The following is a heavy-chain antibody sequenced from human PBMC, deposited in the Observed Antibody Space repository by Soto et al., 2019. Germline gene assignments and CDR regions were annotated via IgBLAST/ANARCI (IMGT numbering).Heavy chain of an antibody. Sequence: SDTLSLTCTVSGGSISSYYWSWIRQPPGKGLEWIGYIYYSGSTNYNPSLKSRVTISVDTSENQFSLKLSSVTAADTAVYYCARRYSSSSGIDYWGQGTLVTVSS. D-gene: IGHD6-6*01. CDR3: ARRYSSSSGIDY. CDR2: IYYSGST. V-gene: IGHV4-59*01. J-gene: IGHJ4*02. CDR1: GGSISSYY.